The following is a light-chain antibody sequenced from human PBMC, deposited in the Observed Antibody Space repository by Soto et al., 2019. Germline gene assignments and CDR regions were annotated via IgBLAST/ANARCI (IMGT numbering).Light chain of an antibody. Sequence: DIQMTQSPSSLSASVGDRVIITCRTSQSISNYLNWYQQRPGKAPKVLIYAASSLQSGVPSRFSGSGSGTEFTLTISSLQPEDFATYYCQQSYSPSLTFGGGSRVESK. CDR1: QSISNY. V-gene: IGKV1-39*01. CDR3: QQSYSPSLT. CDR2: AAS. J-gene: IGKJ4*01.